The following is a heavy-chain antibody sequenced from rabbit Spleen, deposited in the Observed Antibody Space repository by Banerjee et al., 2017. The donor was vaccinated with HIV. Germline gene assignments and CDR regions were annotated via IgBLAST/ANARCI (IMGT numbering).Heavy chain of an antibody. V-gene: IGHV1S40*01. D-gene: IGHD1-1*01. CDR3: ARDTSSSFSSYGMDL. J-gene: IGHJ6*01. CDR1: GFSFSSSFY. Sequence: QSLEESGGDLVKRGASLTLTCTASGFSFSSSFYMCWVRQAPGKGLECIACIYGGDGSTYYASWVNGRFTISKTSSTTVTLQMTSLTAADTATYFCARDTSSSFSSYGMDLWGPGTLVTVS. CDR2: IYGGDGST.